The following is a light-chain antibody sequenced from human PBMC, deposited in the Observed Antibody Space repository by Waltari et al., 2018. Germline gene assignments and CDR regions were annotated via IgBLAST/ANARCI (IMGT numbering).Light chain of an antibody. Sequence: QSALTQPRPVSASPVQLLTIPCARITTTVGRHHYVSWYQLHPGKAPQLIIYDVSERPSGVPDRFSGSKSGNTASLTISGLQAEDEADYYCSSYAGSHTEVFGTGTEITVL. CDR3: SSYAGSHTEV. CDR1: TTTVGRHHY. J-gene: IGLJ1*01. CDR2: DVS. V-gene: IGLV2-11*01.